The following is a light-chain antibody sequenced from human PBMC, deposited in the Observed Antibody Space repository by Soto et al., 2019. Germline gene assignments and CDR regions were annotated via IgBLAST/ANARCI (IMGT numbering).Light chain of an antibody. J-gene: IGLJ7*02. V-gene: IGLV3-9*01. Sequence: SSELTQPLSVSVALGQTARITCGGNNIGSKNEHWYQQKPGQAPVLVIYRDSNRPSGIPERFSGSNSGNTATLTISRAQAGDEADYYCEVWDSSTVVFGGGTQLTAL. CDR1: NIGSKN. CDR2: RDS. CDR3: EVWDSSTVV.